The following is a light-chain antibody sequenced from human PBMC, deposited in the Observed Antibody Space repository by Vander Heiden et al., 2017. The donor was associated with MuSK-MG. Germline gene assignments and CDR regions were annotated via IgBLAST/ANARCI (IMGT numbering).Light chain of an antibody. Sequence: IQITQSPSYMSASVGDRVTITCQASQDISNYLNWYQQKPGKAPKLLIYDASNLETGVPSRCSGGGSGTDFTFTISSLQPEDVATYYCQQDDNRTYTFGQGTKLEIK. CDR2: DAS. J-gene: IGKJ2*01. V-gene: IGKV1-33*01. CDR3: QQDDNRTYT. CDR1: QDISNY.